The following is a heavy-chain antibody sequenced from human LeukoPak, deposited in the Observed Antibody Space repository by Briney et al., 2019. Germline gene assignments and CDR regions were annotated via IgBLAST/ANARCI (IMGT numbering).Heavy chain of an antibody. Sequence: PSETLSLTCTVSGGSISSYYWSWIRQPAGKGLEWIGRIYTSGSTNYNPSLKSRVTMSVDTSKNQFSLKLSSVTAADTAVYYCARHAVEAASRWFDPWGQGTLVTVSS. CDR1: GGSISSYY. V-gene: IGHV4-4*07. CDR2: IYTSGST. J-gene: IGHJ5*02. CDR3: ARHAVEAASRWFDP. D-gene: IGHD1-1*01.